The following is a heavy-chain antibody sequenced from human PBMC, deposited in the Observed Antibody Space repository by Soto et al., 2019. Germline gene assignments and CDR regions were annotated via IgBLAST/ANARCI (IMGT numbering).Heavy chain of an antibody. CDR2: IGWTPSTV. CDR3: AGDVNYAFDR. CDR1: GFTFSSFS. D-gene: IGHD1-7*01. V-gene: IGHV3-48*01. J-gene: IGHJ4*02. Sequence: EVLLVESGGGLVQPGESLRLSCAASGFTFSSFSMNWLRQAPGKGLEWVSYIGWTPSTVYYADSEQGRFTISRDNAQNLLFLQMNSLRAEDTAGYYCAGDVNYAFDRWGQGTVVTVSS.